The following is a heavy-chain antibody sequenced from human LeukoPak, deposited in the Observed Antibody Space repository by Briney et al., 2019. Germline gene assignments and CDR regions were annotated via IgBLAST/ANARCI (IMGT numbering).Heavy chain of an antibody. J-gene: IGHJ3*02. D-gene: IGHD2-15*01. V-gene: IGHV3-48*04. Sequence: PGGSLRLSCAASGFTFSSYVMHWVRQAPGKGLEWVSYISSSGSTIYYADSVKGRFTISRDNAKNSLYLQMNSLRAEDTAVYYCASPNLIYCSGGSCYSQKETLYYYDSSGSYEDAFDIWGQGTMVTVSS. CDR2: ISSSGSTI. CDR3: ASPNLIYCSGGSCYSQKETLYYYDSSGSYEDAFDI. CDR1: GFTFSSYV.